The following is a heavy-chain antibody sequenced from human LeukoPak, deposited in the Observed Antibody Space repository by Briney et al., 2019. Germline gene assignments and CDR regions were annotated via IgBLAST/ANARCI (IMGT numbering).Heavy chain of an antibody. CDR1: GFTVSGNN. Sequence: GGSLRLSCAASGFTVSGNNMGWAGQAPGRGWQGAPSIRATGGSIYYADSVKGRSTVSRDNSKNTLYLQMNSLRAEDTAVYYCAKGSSTYSITSYWYFDLWGRGTLVTVSS. D-gene: IGHD6-13*01. V-gene: IGHV3-23*01. CDR2: IRATGGSI. CDR3: AKGSSTYSITSYWYFDL. J-gene: IGHJ2*01.